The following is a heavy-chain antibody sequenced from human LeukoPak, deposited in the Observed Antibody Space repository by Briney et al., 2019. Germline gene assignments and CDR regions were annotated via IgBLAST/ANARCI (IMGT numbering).Heavy chain of an antibody. V-gene: IGHV4-34*01. CDR3: ARGGYCSGGSCYHLGDAFDI. D-gene: IGHD2-15*01. J-gene: IGHJ3*02. Sequence: SETLSLTCAVYGGSFSGYYWSWIRQPPGKGLEWIGEINHSGSTNYNPSLKSRVTISVDTSKNQFSLKLSSVTAADTAVYYCARGGYCSGGSCYHLGDAFDIWGQGTMVTVSS. CDR2: INHSGST. CDR1: GGSFSGYY.